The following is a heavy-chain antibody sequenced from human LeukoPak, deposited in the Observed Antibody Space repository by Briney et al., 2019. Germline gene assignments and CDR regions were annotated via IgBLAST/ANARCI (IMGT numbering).Heavy chain of an antibody. CDR1: GLTFNSLW. Sequence: GGSLRLSCAGSGLTFNSLWLSWVRQAPGKGLEWVSSISNSGGSTYYADSVKGRFTISRDNSKNTLYLQMNSLRAEDTAVYYCAKEGFDSWGQGTLVTVSS. CDR2: ISNSGGST. V-gene: IGHV3-23*01. J-gene: IGHJ4*02. CDR3: AKEGFDS.